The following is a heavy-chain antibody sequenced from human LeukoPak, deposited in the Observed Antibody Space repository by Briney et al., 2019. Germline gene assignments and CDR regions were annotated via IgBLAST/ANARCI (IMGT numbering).Heavy chain of an antibody. CDR2: ISSNGGST. V-gene: IGHV3-64D*06. Sequence: GGSLRLSCAASGFTVSSNYMNWVRQAPGKGLEYVSAISSNGGSTYYADSVKGRFTISRDNSKSTLYLQMSSLRPEDTAVYYCVGKGSYFDYWGQGTLVTVSS. CDR3: VGKGSYFDY. J-gene: IGHJ4*02. CDR1: GFTVSSNY. D-gene: IGHD3-10*01.